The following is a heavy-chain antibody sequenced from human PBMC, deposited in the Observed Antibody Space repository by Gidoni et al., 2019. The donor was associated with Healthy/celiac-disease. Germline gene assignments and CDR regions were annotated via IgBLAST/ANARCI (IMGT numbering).Heavy chain of an antibody. D-gene: IGHD4-17*01. V-gene: IGHV5-51*01. J-gene: IGHJ3*02. CDR3: ARRSPNSYGDLNDAFDI. CDR1: GYSFTSYW. Sequence: EVQLVQSGAEVKKPGESLKISCKGSGYSFTSYWIGWVRQMPGKGLEWMGIIYPGDSDTRYSLSFQGQVTISADKSISTAYLQWSSLKASDTAMYYCARRSPNSYGDLNDAFDIWGQGTMVTVSS. CDR2: IYPGDSDT.